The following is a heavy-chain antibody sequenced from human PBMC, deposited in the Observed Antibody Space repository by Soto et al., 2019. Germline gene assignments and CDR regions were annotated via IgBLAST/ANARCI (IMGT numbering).Heavy chain of an antibody. D-gene: IGHD6-19*01. CDR2: ISGSGSST. V-gene: IGHV3-23*01. CDR1: GFTFSSYA. Sequence: EVPLLESGGGLVQPGGSLRLSCAASGFTFSSYAMSWVRQAPGKGLEWVSAISGSGSSTYYADSVKGRFIISRDNSKNTLSLQMSSLRAEDTAVYYCAKTEQWLITYFDYWGQGTLVTVSS. CDR3: AKTEQWLITYFDY. J-gene: IGHJ4*02.